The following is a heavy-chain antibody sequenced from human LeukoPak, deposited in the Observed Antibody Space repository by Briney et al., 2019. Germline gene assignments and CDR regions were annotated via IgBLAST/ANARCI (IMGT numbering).Heavy chain of an antibody. J-gene: IGHJ6*03. CDR3: ARVLRYCSGGNFYSGGLGYMDV. CDR2: ISSSGSTI. Sequence: GGSLRLPCAASGFTFSTFWMSWVRQAPGKGLEWVSYISSSGSTIYYADSVKGRFTISRDNAKNSLFLQMNSLRAEDTAVYYCARVLRYCSGGNFYSGGLGYMDVWGKGTTVTISS. V-gene: IGHV3-11*01. D-gene: IGHD2-15*01. CDR1: GFTFSTFW.